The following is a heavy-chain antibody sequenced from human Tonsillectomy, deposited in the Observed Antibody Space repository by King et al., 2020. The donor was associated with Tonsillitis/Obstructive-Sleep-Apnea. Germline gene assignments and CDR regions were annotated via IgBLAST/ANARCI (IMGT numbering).Heavy chain of an antibody. CDR3: ARLGDTSSSYYMDV. CDR2: IYYSGST. V-gene: IGHV4-31*03. CDR1: GGSLSSGGYY. D-gene: IGHD6-6*01. Sequence: VQLQESGPGLVKPSQTLSLTCTVSGGSLSSGGYYWSWIRQHPGKGLEWIGYIYYSGSTGYNPSLKSRVTLSVDTSKNQFSLKRRSLTAADTAVYYCARLGDTSSSYYMDVWGKGTTVTVSS. J-gene: IGHJ6*03.